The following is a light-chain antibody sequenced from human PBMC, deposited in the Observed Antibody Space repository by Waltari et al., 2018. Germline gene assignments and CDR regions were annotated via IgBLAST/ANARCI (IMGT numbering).Light chain of an antibody. CDR2: KAS. CDR1: QSISSW. V-gene: IGKV1-5*03. CDR3: QQYNSYLYT. J-gene: IGKJ2*01. Sequence: DIQMTQSPSPLSASVGDRVTLTCRASQSISSWLAWYQQKPGKAPKLLIYKASSLESGVPSRFSGSGSGTEFTLTISSLQPDDFATYYCQQYNSYLYTFGQGTKLEI.